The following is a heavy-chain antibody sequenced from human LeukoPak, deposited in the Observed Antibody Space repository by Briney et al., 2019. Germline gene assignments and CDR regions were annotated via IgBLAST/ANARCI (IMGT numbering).Heavy chain of an antibody. V-gene: IGHV3-7*01. CDR1: GFTFSNYW. CDR2: IKEDGTEK. J-gene: IGHJ4*02. Sequence: GGSLRLSCAASGFTFSNYWMGWVRQPLGKGLQWVANIKEDGTEKYYVDSVKGRFTISRDNAKNSVYLQMNSLRVEDTAVYYCARRPFGADYWGQGTLVTVSS. CDR3: ARRPFGADY. D-gene: IGHD3-10*01.